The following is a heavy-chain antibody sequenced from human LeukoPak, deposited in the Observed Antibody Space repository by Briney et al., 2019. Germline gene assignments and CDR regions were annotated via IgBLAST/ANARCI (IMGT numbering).Heavy chain of an antibody. V-gene: IGHV3-23*01. J-gene: IGHJ4*02. CDR2: IRGSGGST. CDR1: GFTFSSYA. CDR3: AKGGSTNGVSYTFDC. D-gene: IGHD2-8*01. Sequence: GGSLRLSCAASGFTFSSYAMTWVRQAPGKGLEWVSAIRGSGGSTHYADSVKGRFTISRDNSKNTLFLQMNSLRAEDTAVYYCAKGGSTNGVSYTFDCWGQGTLVTVSS.